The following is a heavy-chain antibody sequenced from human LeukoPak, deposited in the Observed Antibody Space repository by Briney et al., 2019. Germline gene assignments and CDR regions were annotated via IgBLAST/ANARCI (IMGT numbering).Heavy chain of an antibody. Sequence: PGGSLRLSCAASGFTFSSYAMHWVRQAPGKGLEWVAVISYDGSNKYYADSVKGRFTISRDNSKNTLYLQMNSLRAEDTAVYYCARGGNYYYDSSGYYYFDYWGQGTLVTVSS. CDR3: ARGGNYYYDSSGYYYFDY. D-gene: IGHD3-22*01. CDR2: ISYDGSNK. V-gene: IGHV3-30-3*01. J-gene: IGHJ4*02. CDR1: GFTFSSYA.